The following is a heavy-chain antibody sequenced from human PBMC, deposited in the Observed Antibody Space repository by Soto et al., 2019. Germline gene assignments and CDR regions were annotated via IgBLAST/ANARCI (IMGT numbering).Heavy chain of an antibody. CDR2: IYSDGNK. J-gene: IGHJ4*02. CDR1: VFSLSDFAVG. CDR3: VHTAGWLHRY. Sequence: HITLKESGPTLVKPTQTLTLTCTLSVFSLSDFAVGVAWVRRPPGKALEWLALIYSDGNKYYSPSLKTRLIISTDTSKDHVVLTMTNMDPLDTATYFCVHTAGWLHRYWGQGTQVTVSS. D-gene: IGHD5-12*01. V-gene: IGHV2-5*02.